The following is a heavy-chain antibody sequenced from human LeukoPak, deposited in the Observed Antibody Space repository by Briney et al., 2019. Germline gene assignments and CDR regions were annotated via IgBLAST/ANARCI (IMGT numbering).Heavy chain of an antibody. J-gene: IGHJ4*02. CDR1: GFTFSSYS. Sequence: GGSLRLSCAASGFTFSSYSMNWVRQAPGKGLEWVSYISSSSSTIYYADSVKGRFTISRDNAKNSLYLQMNSLRAEDTAVYYCARVRQSGSYYPDYWGQGTLVTVSS. D-gene: IGHD1-26*01. V-gene: IGHV3-48*04. CDR2: ISSSSSTI. CDR3: ARVRQSGSYYPDY.